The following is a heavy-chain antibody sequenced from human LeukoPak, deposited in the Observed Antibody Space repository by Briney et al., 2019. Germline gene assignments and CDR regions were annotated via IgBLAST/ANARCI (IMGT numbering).Heavy chain of an antibody. CDR3: ARSIYGDYRGDNWFDP. CDR1: GYTFTSYD. V-gene: IGHV1-8*01. Sequence: ASVKVSCKASGYTFTSYDINWVRQATGQGLEWMGWMNPNSGNTGYAQKFQGRVTMTRNTSISTAYMELSSLRSEDTAMYYCARSIYGDYRGDNWFDPWGQGTLVTVSS. D-gene: IGHD4-17*01. J-gene: IGHJ5*02. CDR2: MNPNSGNT.